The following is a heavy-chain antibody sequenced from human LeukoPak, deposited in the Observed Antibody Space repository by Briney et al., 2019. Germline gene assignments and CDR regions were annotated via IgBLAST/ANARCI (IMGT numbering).Heavy chain of an antibody. D-gene: IGHD5-24*01. CDR1: GFTFTNYA. J-gene: IGHJ4*02. CDR3: AKDGEMGALDY. Sequence: GGSLRLSCAASGFTFTNYAMHWVRQAPGKGLEWVTFIRYDGNKKDYVESVKGRFTISRDDSKNTLYLQMNSLRPDDTAVYFCAKDGEMGALDYWGQGTLVIVSS. V-gene: IGHV3-30*02. CDR2: IRYDGNKK.